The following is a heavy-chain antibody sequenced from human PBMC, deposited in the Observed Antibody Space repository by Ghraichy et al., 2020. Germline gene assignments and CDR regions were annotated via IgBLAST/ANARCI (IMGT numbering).Heavy chain of an antibody. CDR1: GFTFSSYA. V-gene: IGHV3-23*01. Sequence: GGSLRLSCAASGFTFSSYAMSWVRQAPGKGLEWVSAISGSGGSTYYADSGKGRFTISRDNSKNTLYLQMNSLRAEDTAVYYCAKTTVVTPMLDYWGQGTLVTVSS. J-gene: IGHJ4*02. CDR3: AKTTVVTPMLDY. D-gene: IGHD4-23*01. CDR2: ISGSGGST.